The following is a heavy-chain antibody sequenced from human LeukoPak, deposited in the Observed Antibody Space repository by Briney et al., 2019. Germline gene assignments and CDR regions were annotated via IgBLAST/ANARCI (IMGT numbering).Heavy chain of an antibody. V-gene: IGHV3-48*04. D-gene: IGHD3-22*01. CDR1: GFTFSSYA. Sequence: GGSLRLSCAASGFTFSSYAMHWVRQAPGKGLEWVSYISSGGSTIYYTDSVKGRFTSSRDNAKNLLYLQMNSLRAEDTAVYYCQSDPQGFRYDRSGLWGQGTLVTVSS. J-gene: IGHJ4*02. CDR3: QSDPQGFRYDRSGL. CDR2: ISSGGSTI.